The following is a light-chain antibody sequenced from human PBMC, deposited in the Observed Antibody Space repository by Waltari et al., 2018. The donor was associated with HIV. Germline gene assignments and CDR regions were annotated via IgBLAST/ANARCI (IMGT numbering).Light chain of an antibody. CDR1: SSDVGGYKS. CDR3: CSYAGSYTYV. J-gene: IGLJ1*01. Sequence: QSALTQPRSVSGSPGQSVTISCTGTSSDVGGYKSVSWYQQHPGKAPKLMIYDVSKRPSGVPDRFSGSKSGNTASLTISGLQAEDEADYYCCSYAGSYTYVFGTGTKVTVL. V-gene: IGLV2-11*01. CDR2: DVS.